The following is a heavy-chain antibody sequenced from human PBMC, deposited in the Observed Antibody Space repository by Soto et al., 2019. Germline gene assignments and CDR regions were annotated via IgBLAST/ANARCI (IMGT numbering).Heavy chain of an antibody. V-gene: IGHV4-39*01. J-gene: IGHJ4*02. Sequence: PSETLSLTCTVSGGSISSSSYYWGWIRQPPGKGLEWIGSIYYSGSTYYNPSLKSRVTISVDTSKNQFSLKLSSVTAADTAVYYCARGGYDILTGHRPGFDYWGQGTLVTVSS. CDR2: IYYSGST. D-gene: IGHD3-9*01. CDR3: ARGGYDILTGHRPGFDY. CDR1: GGSISSSSYY.